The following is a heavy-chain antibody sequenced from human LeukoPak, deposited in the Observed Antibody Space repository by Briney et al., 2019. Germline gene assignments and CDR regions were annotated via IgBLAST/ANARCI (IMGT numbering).Heavy chain of an antibody. CDR1: GGSISSSSYY. V-gene: IGHV4-39*07. CDR3: ARGPRSPSSPGPSDY. Sequence: SETLSLTCTVSGGSISSSSYYWGWIRQPPGKGLEWIGEINHSGSTNYNPSLKSRVTISVDTSKNQFSLKLSSVTAADTAVYYCARGPRSPSSPGPSDYWGQGTLVTVSS. CDR2: INHSGST. J-gene: IGHJ4*02. D-gene: IGHD2-15*01.